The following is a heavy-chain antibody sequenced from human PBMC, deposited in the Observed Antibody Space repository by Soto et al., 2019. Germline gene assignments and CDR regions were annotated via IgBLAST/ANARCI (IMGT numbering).Heavy chain of an antibody. J-gene: IGHJ4*02. V-gene: IGHV3-9*01. CDR3: AKGGPDVFCSGGRCYFDY. D-gene: IGHD2-15*01. Sequence: ESGGGLVQPGRSLRLSCAASGFTFDDYAMHWVRRVPGKGLGWVASISWNSNIIGYADSVKGGFTISRDNAKNSLYLQMNSLRPGDTALYYCAKGGPDVFCSGGRCYFDYWGQGTLVTVSS. CDR1: GFTFDDYA. CDR2: ISWNSNII.